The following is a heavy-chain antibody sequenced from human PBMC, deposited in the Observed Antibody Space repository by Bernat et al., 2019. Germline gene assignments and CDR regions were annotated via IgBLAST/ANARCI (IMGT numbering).Heavy chain of an antibody. V-gene: IGHV3-48*03. Sequence: EVQLVESGGGLVQPGGSLRLSCAASGFTFSSYELNWVRQAPGKGLEWISYISSSGSAIYYADSVKGRFTISRDNAKNSLYLQMNSLRAEDTAVYYCARDNVGATPPFPIWGQGTMVTVSS. CDR3: ARDNVGATPPFPI. D-gene: IGHD1-26*01. CDR1: GFTFSSYE. J-gene: IGHJ3*02. CDR2: ISSSGSAI.